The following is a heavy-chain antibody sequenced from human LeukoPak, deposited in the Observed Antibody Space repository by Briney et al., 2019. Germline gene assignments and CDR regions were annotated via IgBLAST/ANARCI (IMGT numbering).Heavy chain of an antibody. CDR3: ARQPSNYDYVWGSYRTHLNFDY. CDR1: GYSISSGYY. J-gene: IGHJ4*02. CDR2: IYHSGST. V-gene: IGHV4-38-2*01. D-gene: IGHD3-16*02. Sequence: SETLSLTCAVSGYSISSGYYWGWIRQPPGKGLEWIGSIYHSGSTYYNPSLKSRVTISVDTSKNHFSLKLSSVTAADTAVYYCARQPSNYDYVWGSYRTHLNFDYWGQGTLVTVSS.